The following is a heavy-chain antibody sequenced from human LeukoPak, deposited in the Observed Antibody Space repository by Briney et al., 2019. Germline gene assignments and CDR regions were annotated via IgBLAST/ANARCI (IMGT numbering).Heavy chain of an antibody. CDR2: INYSGNT. CDR1: GGSTGSAGYY. J-gene: IGHJ3*02. CDR3: ARVSREAQDAFDI. Sequence: SQTLSLTCTVSGGSTGSAGYYWSWIRQHPGKGLEWIAYINYSGNTYHNPSLKSRVTISVDTSKNQFSLKLSSVTAADTAVYYCARVSREAQDAFDIWGQGTMVTVSS. V-gene: IGHV4-31*03.